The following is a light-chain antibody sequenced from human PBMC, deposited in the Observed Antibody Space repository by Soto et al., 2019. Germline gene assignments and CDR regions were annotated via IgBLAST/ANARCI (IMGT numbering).Light chain of an antibody. V-gene: IGKV3-20*01. Sequence: ESVLTQSPGTLSLSPGERATLSCRASQSVSSSYLAWYQQKPGQAPRLLIYGASSTATGIPERFSGSGSGTLFTLTISRLEPEDFAVYYCQQYGSSPLTFGQGTRLEIK. CDR3: QQYGSSPLT. CDR2: GAS. J-gene: IGKJ5*01. CDR1: QSVSSSY.